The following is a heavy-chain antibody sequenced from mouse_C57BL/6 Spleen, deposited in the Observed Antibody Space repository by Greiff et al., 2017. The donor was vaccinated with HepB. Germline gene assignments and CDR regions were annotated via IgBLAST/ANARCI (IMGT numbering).Heavy chain of an antibody. CDR2: IWTRGGT. CDR3: ARKGMTHWYFDV. D-gene: IGHD2-14*01. J-gene: IGHJ1*03. Sequence: VQLQESGPGLVAPSQSLSITCTVSGFSLTSYAISWVRQPPGKGLEWLGVIWTRGGTNYNSALKSRLSISKDNSKSQVFLKMNSLQTDDTARYYCARKGMTHWYFDVWGTGTTVTVSS. V-gene: IGHV2-9-1*01. CDR1: GFSLTSYA.